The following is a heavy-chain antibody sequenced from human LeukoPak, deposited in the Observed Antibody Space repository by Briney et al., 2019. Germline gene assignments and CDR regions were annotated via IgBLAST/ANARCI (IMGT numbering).Heavy chain of an antibody. CDR2: IKQDGSEK. J-gene: IGHJ4*02. D-gene: IGHD3-10*01. V-gene: IGHV3-7*01. Sequence: PGGSLRLSCAASGFTFSSYWMSWVRQAPGKGLEWVANIKQDGSEKYYMDSVKGRFTISRDNAKNSLYLQMNSLRAEDTAVYYCARDRGGYYFDYWGQGTLVTVSS. CDR3: ARDRGGYYFDY. CDR1: GFTFSSYW.